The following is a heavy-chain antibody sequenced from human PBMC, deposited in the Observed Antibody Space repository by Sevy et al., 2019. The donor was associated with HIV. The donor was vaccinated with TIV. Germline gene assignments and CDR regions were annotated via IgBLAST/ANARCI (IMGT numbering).Heavy chain of an antibody. Sequence: GGSLRLSCVGSGFTFRNFGVHWLRQAPGKGLEWLSVVSYDGSSKYYVDSVKGRFIVSRDNSKNTLYLQMNSLRTEDTAVYYCARGGSGDYYYYGVDVWGQRTTVTDSS. J-gene: IGHJ6*02. CDR2: VSYDGSSK. CDR1: GFTFRNFG. D-gene: IGHD3-10*01. CDR3: ARGGSGDYYYYGVDV. V-gene: IGHV3-30*03.